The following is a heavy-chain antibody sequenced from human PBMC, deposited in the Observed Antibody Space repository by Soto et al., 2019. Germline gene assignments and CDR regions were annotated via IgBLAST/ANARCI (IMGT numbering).Heavy chain of an antibody. CDR1: GYNFPNYW. Sequence: GESLKIPCQGSGYNFPNYWIAWVRQMPGKGLEWMGIIYPGDSDITYSPSFQGQVTISSDRSINSAYLQWHSLQASDTAMYYCARRHSLFDTSPPSDYFDFWGEGTMVTVSS. V-gene: IGHV5-51*01. J-gene: IGHJ4*02. D-gene: IGHD3-9*01. CDR3: ARRHSLFDTSPPSDYFDF. CDR2: IYPGDSDI.